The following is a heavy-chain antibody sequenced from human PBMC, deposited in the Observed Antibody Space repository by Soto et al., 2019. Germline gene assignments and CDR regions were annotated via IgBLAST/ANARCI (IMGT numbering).Heavy chain of an antibody. CDR2: IYHSGST. J-gene: IGHJ5*02. CDR1: GGSISSGGYS. CDR3: SRIVVVVAALFYNWFDP. Sequence: TLSLTCAVSGGSISSGGYSWSWIRQPPGKGLEWIGYIYHSGSTYYNPSLKSRVTISVDRSKNQFSLKLSSVTAADTAVYYCSRIVVVVAALFYNWFDPWGQGTLVTVSS. D-gene: IGHD2-15*01. V-gene: IGHV4-30-2*01.